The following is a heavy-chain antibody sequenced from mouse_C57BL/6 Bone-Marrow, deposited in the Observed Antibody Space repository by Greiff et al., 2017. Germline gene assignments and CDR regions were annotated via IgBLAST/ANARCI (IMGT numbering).Heavy chain of an antibody. CDR3: ARRGYGSTSWYFDV. Sequence: QVQLQQPGAELVMPGASVKLSCKASGYTFTSYWMHWVKQRPGQGLEWIGEIDPSDSYTNYNQKFKGKSTLTVDKSSSTAYMQLSSLTSEDSAVYYCARRGYGSTSWYFDVWGTGTTVTVSS. CDR1: GYTFTSYW. J-gene: IGHJ1*03. CDR2: IDPSDSYT. D-gene: IGHD1-1*01. V-gene: IGHV1-69*01.